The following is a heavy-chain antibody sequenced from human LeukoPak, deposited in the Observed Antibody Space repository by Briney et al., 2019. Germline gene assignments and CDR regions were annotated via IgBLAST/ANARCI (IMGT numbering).Heavy chain of an antibody. D-gene: IGHD6-19*01. CDR3: ARDRVRAVAGTGPQGNFDY. CDR2: ISSSSSYI. V-gene: IGHV3-21*01. CDR1: GFTFSSYS. Sequence: GGSLRLSCAASGFTFSSYSMNWVRQAPGKGLEWVSSISSSSSYIYYADSVKGRFTISRDNAKNSLYLQMNSLRAEDTAVYYCARDRVRAVAGTGPQGNFDYWGQGTLATVSS. J-gene: IGHJ4*02.